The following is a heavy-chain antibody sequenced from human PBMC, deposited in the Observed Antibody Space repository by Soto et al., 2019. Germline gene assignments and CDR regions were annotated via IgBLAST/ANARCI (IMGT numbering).Heavy chain of an antibody. CDR1: GFTFSSYA. CDR2: ISYDGSNK. CDR3: ARTSQSGYDYYYYYGMDV. V-gene: IGHV3-30-3*01. J-gene: IGHJ6*02. Sequence: QVQLVESGGGVVQPGRSLRLSCAASGFTFSSYAMHRVRQAPGKGLEWVAVISYDGSNKYYADSVKGRFTISRDNSENTLYLQMNSLRAEDTAVYYCARTSQSGYDYYYYYGMDVWGQGTTVTVSS. D-gene: IGHD5-12*01.